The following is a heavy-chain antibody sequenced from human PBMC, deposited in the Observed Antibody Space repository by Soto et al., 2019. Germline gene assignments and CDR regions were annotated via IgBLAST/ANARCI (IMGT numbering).Heavy chain of an antibody. D-gene: IGHD1-1*01. CDR3: AGALENPYFYYGLNV. Sequence: PGGSLRLSCAASGFSFSSYGMEWVRLAPGKGLEWVAATTYDGGIKYYVDSVKGRFTISRDNSKNTLYLQMNSLRVEDTATYYCAGALENPYFYYGLNVWGKGTTVTVSS. CDR2: TTYDGGIK. J-gene: IGHJ6*04. CDR1: GFSFSSYG. V-gene: IGHV3-30*03.